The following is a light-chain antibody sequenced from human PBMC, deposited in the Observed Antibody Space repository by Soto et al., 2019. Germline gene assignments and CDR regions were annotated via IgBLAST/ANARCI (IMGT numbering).Light chain of an antibody. CDR3: QQRGNWPPGFT. CDR1: QTVSRH. J-gene: IGKJ3*01. V-gene: IGKV3-11*01. Sequence: EIVLTQSPATLSLSPGERATLSCRARQTVSRHLAWYQQKPGQAPRLLIYDTSNRATGIPARFSGSGSGTDFTLTISGLETEDFAVYYCQQRGNWPPGFTFGPGTTVDMK. CDR2: DTS.